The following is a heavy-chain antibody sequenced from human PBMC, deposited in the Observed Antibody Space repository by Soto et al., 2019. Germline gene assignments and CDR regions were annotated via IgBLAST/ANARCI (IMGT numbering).Heavy chain of an antibody. J-gene: IGHJ5*02. CDR2: IYYSGST. Sequence: SETLSLTCTVAGGSFSTSRFFWGWIRQPPGEGLEWIGTIYYSGSTYYNPSLKSRVTISVDTSKNQFSLKLSSVTAADTAVYYCARQTKTYYDSSGFVEPYNWFDPWGQGTLVTVSS. CDR1: GGSFSTSRFF. CDR3: ARQTKTYYDSSGFVEPYNWFDP. V-gene: IGHV4-39*01. D-gene: IGHD3-22*01.